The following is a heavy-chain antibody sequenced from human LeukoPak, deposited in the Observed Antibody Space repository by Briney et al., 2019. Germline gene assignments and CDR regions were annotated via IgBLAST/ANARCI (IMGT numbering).Heavy chain of an antibody. V-gene: IGHV3-23*01. D-gene: IGHD2-2*01. CDR2: ISGSGGST. J-gene: IGHJ3*02. CDR3: ARGYQLPLDAFDI. Sequence: GGSLRLSCAASGFTFSSYAMSWVRQAPGKGLEWVSAISGSGGSTYYADSVKGRFTISGDNSKNSLYLQMNSLRAEDTAVYYCARGYQLPLDAFDIWGQGTMVTVSS. CDR1: GFTFSSYA.